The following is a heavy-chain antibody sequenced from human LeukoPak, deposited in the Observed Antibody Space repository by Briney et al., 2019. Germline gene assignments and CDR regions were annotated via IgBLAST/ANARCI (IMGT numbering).Heavy chain of an antibody. CDR2: IRYDGSNK. CDR1: GFTFSSYG. V-gene: IGHV3-30*02. D-gene: IGHD5-12*01. Sequence: GGSLRLSCAASGFTFSSYGMHWVRQAPGKGLEWVAFIRYDGSNKYYADSVKGRFTISRDNAKDSLYLQMNSLRAEDTAVYYCARSYKGYSGYDWGAWGQGTLVTVSS. J-gene: IGHJ4*02. CDR3: ARSYKGYSGYDWGA.